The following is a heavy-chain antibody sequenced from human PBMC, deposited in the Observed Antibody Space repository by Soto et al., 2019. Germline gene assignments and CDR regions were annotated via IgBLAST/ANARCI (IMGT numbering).Heavy chain of an antibody. V-gene: IGHV3-21*01. Sequence: PGGSLRLSCAAFGFTFNNFGMNWVRQAPGKGLEWVSSISSDSSYIYYADSVKGRFTISRDNSKNSLYLQMNSLRAEDTAVYYCTRDRRSSDYWGQGTPVTVSS. J-gene: IGHJ4*02. CDR2: ISSDSSYI. CDR1: GFTFNNFG. CDR3: TRDRRSSDY.